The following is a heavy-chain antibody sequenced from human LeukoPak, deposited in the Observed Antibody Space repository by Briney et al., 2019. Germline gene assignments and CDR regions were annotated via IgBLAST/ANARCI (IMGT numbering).Heavy chain of an antibody. CDR1: GYTFTSYY. CDR2: INPSGGST. Sequence: LVKVSFKASGYTFTSYYMHWVRQAPGQGLEWMGIINPSGGSTSYAQKFQGRVTMTRDTSTSTVYMGLSSLRSQDTAVYYCARVYPSGSYDYWGQGTLVTVSS. CDR3: ARVYPSGSYDY. V-gene: IGHV1-46*01. D-gene: IGHD1-26*01. J-gene: IGHJ4*02.